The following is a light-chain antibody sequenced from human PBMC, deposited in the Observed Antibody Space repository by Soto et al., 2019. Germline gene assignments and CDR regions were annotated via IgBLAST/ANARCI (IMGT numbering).Light chain of an antibody. Sequence: EIVLTQSPATLSLSPGERATLSCRASQSVSSYLAWYQQKPGQAPRLLIYDASNRATGIPARFSGSGSGTDFTLTISSLEPEDFAVYYCQFITVSSGATGLITFGQGTRLEMK. CDR2: DAS. J-gene: IGKJ5*01. V-gene: IGKV3-11*01. CDR1: QSVSSY. CDR3: QFITVSSGATGLIT.